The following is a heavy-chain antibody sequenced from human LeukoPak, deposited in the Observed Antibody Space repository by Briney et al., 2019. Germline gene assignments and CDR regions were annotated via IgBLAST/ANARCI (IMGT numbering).Heavy chain of an antibody. J-gene: IGHJ4*02. V-gene: IGHV3-30*03. CDR3: ARAPQGIAVAAYDF. CDR1: GFTFIGYA. CDR2: ISFDGGNK. Sequence: GGPRRLSFQASGFTFIGYAMHGVRQAPAKGREGLAVISFDGGNKFYADSVEGRFTISRDNSKNTLDLQMSSLRTEDTAVYYCARAPQGIAVAAYDFWGQGTLVTVSS. D-gene: IGHD6-19*01.